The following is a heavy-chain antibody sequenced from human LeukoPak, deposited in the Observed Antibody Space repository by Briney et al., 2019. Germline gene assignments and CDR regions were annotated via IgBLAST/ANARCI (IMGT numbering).Heavy chain of an antibody. J-gene: IGHJ4*02. CDR1: GGSFSGYY. CDR3: AREVKVRGVLYFDY. Sequence: SETLSLTCAVYGGSFSGYYWSWIRQPPGKGLEWIGEINHSGSTNYNPSLKSRVTISVDTSKNQFSLKLSSVTAADTAVYYCAREVKVRGVLYFDYWGQGTLVTVSS. V-gene: IGHV4-34*01. CDR2: INHSGST. D-gene: IGHD3-10*01.